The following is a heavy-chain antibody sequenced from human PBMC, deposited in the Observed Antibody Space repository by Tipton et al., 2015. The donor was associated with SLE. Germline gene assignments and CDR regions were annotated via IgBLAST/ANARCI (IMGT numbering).Heavy chain of an antibody. CDR3: AKDDGSYYVSAFDI. CDR1: GFTFSSYE. V-gene: IGHV3-48*03. J-gene: IGHJ3*02. Sequence: SLRLSCAASGFTFSSYEMNWVRQAPGKGLEWVSYISSSGSTIYYADSVKGRVTISRDNSKNTLYLQMNSLRAEDTAVYYCAKDDGSYYVSAFDIWGQGTMVTVSS. CDR2: ISSSGSTI. D-gene: IGHD1-26*01.